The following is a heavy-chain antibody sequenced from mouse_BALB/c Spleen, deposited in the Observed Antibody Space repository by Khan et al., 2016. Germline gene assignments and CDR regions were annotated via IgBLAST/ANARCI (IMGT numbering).Heavy chain of an antibody. J-gene: IGHJ2*01. V-gene: IGHV1-76*01. D-gene: IGHD2-1*01. CDR3: ARGRGNSDY. CDR1: GYTFTDYY. Sequence: QVRLQQSGAELARPGASVKLSCKASGYTFTDYYINWVKQRTGQGLEWIGEIYPGSDNTYYNERFKGKATLTADKSSSTAYMQLSSLTSEDSAVXLCARGRGNSDYWVQGTTLTVSS. CDR2: IYPGSDNT.